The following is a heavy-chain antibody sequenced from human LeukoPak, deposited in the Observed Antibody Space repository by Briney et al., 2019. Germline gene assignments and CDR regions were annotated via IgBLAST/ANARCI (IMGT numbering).Heavy chain of an antibody. Sequence: ASVKVSCKASGYTFTAYYMHWVRQAPGQGLEWMGWINPNSGGTNYAQKFQGRVTMTRDTSISTAYMELSRLRSDDTAVYYCARDSLSRRPGMTTVTTNWFDPWGQGTLVTVSS. J-gene: IGHJ5*02. CDR2: INPNSGGT. V-gene: IGHV1-2*02. D-gene: IGHD4-17*01. CDR1: GYTFTAYY. CDR3: ARDSLSRRPGMTTVTTNWFDP.